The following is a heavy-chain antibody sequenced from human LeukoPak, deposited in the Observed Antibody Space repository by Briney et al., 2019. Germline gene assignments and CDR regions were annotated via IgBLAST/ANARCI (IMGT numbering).Heavy chain of an antibody. CDR1: GYTFTSYG. V-gene: IGHV1-18*01. CDR2: ISAYNGNT. D-gene: IGHD3-10*01. CDR3: ARSGTLLWFGESYYGMDV. J-gene: IGHJ6*02. Sequence: VASVKVSCKASGYTFTSYGVSWVRQAPGQGLEWMGWISAYNGNTNYAQKLQCRVTMTTDTSTSTAYMELRSLRSDDTAVYYCARSGTLLWFGESYYGMDVWGQGTTVTVSS.